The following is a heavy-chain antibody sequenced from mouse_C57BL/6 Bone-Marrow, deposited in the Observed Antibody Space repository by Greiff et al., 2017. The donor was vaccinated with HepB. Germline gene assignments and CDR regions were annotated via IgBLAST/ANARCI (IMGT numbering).Heavy chain of an antibody. Sequence: QVHVKQSGAELVRPGASVKLSCKASGYTFTDYYINWVKQRPGQGLEWIARIYPGSGNTYYNEKFKGKATLTAEKSSSTAYMQLSSLTSEDSAVYFCARRGLLRPWYFDVWGTGTTVTVSS. CDR2: IYPGSGNT. J-gene: IGHJ1*03. D-gene: IGHD1-2*01. CDR3: ARRGLLRPWYFDV. CDR1: GYTFTDYY. V-gene: IGHV1-76*01.